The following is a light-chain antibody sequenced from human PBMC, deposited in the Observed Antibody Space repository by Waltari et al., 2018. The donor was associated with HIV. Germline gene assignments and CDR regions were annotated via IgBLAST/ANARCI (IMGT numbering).Light chain of an antibody. CDR3: LQHSNYPLT. Sequence: DIVMTQSPDSLAVSLGERATINCKSSQSVLLSSNNKNYLAWYRQNPGQPPKLLIYWASTRESGVPDRFSGSGSGTDFTLTISSLQPEDFATYYCLQHSNYPLTFGGGTKVEIK. CDR1: QSVLLSSNNKNY. CDR2: WAS. J-gene: IGKJ4*01. V-gene: IGKV4-1*01.